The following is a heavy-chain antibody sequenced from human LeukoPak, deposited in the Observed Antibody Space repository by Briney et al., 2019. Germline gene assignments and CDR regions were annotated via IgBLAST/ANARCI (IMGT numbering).Heavy chain of an antibody. CDR1: GYPFTTYG. CDR3: AREWWGYDVLTGDNWFDP. CDR2: ISTYNGDT. D-gene: IGHD3-9*01. Sequence: ASVKVSCKASGYPFTTYGISWVRQAPGQGLEWMGWISTYNGDTNYAQKFQGRVTMTTDTSTSTAYIELRSLTSDDTAAYYCAREWWGYDVLTGDNWFDPWGQGTLVTVSS. J-gene: IGHJ5*02. V-gene: IGHV1-18*01.